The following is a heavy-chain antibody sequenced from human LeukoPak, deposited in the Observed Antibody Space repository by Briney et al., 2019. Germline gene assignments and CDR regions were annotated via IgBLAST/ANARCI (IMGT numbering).Heavy chain of an antibody. CDR3: ARRYYDNFDY. D-gene: IGHD3-22*01. J-gene: IGHJ4*02. Sequence: SGGSLRLSCAASGSTFSSYEMNWVRQAPGKGLEWVANIKEDGSEKYYVDSVKGRFTISRDNAKNSLYLQMNSLRAEDTAVYYCARRYYDNFDYWGQGTLVTVSS. V-gene: IGHV3-7*01. CDR1: GSTFSSYE. CDR2: IKEDGSEK.